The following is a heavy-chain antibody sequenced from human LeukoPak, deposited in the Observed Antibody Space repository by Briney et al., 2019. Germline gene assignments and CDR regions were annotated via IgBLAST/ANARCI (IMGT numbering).Heavy chain of an antibody. CDR3: ARDRQGMVRGVIISHWFDP. CDR1: GGSISSGGYY. D-gene: IGHD3-10*01. V-gene: IGHV4-31*03. CDR2: IYYSGST. J-gene: IGHJ5*02. Sequence: SETLSLTCTVSGGSISSGGYYWSWIRQHPGKGLEWIGYIYYSGSTYYNPSLKSRVTISVDTSKNQFPLKLSSVTAADTAVYYCARDRQGMVRGVIISHWFDPWGQGTLVTVSS.